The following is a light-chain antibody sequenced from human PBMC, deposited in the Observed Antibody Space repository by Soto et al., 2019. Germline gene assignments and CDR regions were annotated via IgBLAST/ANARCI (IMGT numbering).Light chain of an antibody. Sequence: DIQMTQSPYTLSASVGDRVTITCRASQSISGWLAWYQQKPGKAPKLLIFKASSLESGVPSRFSGSGSGTAFTLTISSLQPDDFATYYCQEYKSSPWAFGQGTKVEIK. J-gene: IGKJ1*01. V-gene: IGKV1-5*03. CDR2: KAS. CDR1: QSISGW. CDR3: QEYKSSPWA.